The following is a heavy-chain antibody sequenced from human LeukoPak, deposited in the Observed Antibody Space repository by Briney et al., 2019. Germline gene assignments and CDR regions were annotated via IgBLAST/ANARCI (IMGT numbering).Heavy chain of an antibody. D-gene: IGHD7-27*01. V-gene: IGHV3-43*01. CDR2: ISWDGGST. CDR3: ARALTGDPLAPPFFDY. Sequence: QPGGSLRLSCAASGFTFDDYTMHWVRQAPGKDLEWVSLISWDGGSTYYADSVKGRFTISRDNSKNTLYLQMNSLRAEDTAVYYCARALTGDPLAPPFFDYWGQGTLVTVSS. CDR1: GFTFDDYT. J-gene: IGHJ4*02.